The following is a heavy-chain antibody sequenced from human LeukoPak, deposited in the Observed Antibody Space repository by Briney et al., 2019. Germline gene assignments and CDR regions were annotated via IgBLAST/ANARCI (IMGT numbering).Heavy chain of an antibody. CDR2: ISGSGGST. V-gene: IGHV3-23*01. D-gene: IGHD3-10*01. Sequence: GGSLRLSCAASGFAFNNYAMSWVRQAPGKGLEWVSGISGSGGSTYYADSVKGRFTISRDNSKNTLYLQMNSLRAEDTAVYYCAKEGSPRVRGVVDYWGQGTLVTVSS. J-gene: IGHJ4*02. CDR1: GFAFNNYA. CDR3: AKEGSPRVRGVVDY.